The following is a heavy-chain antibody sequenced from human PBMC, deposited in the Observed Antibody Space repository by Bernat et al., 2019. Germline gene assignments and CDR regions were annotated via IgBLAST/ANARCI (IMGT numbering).Heavy chain of an antibody. D-gene: IGHD2-2*01. CDR1: GGTFSSYA. J-gene: IGHJ6*02. CDR2: IIPIFGTA. Sequence: QVQLVQSGAEVKKPGSSVKVSCKASGGTFSSYAISWVRQAPGQGLEWMGGIIPIFGTANYAQKFQGRVPITADESTSTAYMELSSLRSEDTAVYYCARDRGVVVVPAAMGGYYYYYGMDVWGQGTTVTVSS. CDR3: ARDRGVVVVPAAMGGYYYYYGMDV. V-gene: IGHV1-69*01.